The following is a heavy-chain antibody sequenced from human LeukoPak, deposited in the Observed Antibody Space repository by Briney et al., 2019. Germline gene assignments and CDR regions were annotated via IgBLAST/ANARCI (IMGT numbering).Heavy chain of an antibody. CDR3: ARDRTYSSGWSSGLTVGWFDP. D-gene: IGHD6-19*01. V-gene: IGHV4-39*07. J-gene: IGHJ5*02. CDR2: IYYSGST. CDR1: GFTFSSYT. Sequence: GSLRLSCAASGFTFSSYTMNWVRQAPGKGLEGIGSIYYSGSTYYNPSLKSRVTISVDTSKNQFSLKLSSVTAADTAVYYCARDRTYSSGWSSGLTVGWFDPWGQGTLVTVSS.